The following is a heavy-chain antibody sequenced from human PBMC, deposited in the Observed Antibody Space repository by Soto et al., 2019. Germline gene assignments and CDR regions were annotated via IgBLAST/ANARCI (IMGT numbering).Heavy chain of an antibody. CDR3: ESSLGNYDILTRYDY. V-gene: IGHV3-11*05. J-gene: IGHJ4*02. CDR2: ISSSSSYT. CDR1: GFTFSDYY. Sequence: QVQLVESGGGVVKPGGSLRLSCAASGFTFSDYYMSWIRQAPGKGLEWVSYISSSSSYTNYADSVKGRFTISRDNAKNSLYLQMNSLRAEDTAVYYCESSLGNYDILTRYDYWGQGTLVTVSS. D-gene: IGHD3-9*01.